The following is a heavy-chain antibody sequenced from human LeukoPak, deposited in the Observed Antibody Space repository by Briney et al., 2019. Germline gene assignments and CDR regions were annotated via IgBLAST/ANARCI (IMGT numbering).Heavy chain of an antibody. D-gene: IGHD6-6*01. J-gene: IGHJ6*02. V-gene: IGHV3-23*01. CDR1: GFTFSSYA. CDR3: AKDRPSSSGLRYYYYGMDV. CDR2: ISGSGGST. Sequence: PGGSLRLSCAVSGFTFSSYAMSWVRQAPGKGLEWVSAISGSGGSTYYADSVKGRFTISRDNSKNTLYLQMNSLRAEDTAVYYCAKDRPSSSGLRYYYYGMDVWGQGTTVTVSS.